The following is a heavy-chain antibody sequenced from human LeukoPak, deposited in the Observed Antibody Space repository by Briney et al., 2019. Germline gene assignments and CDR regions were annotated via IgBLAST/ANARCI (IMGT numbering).Heavy chain of an antibody. CDR1: GGSFSGYY. CDR3: ARGAPKEIQLWLRLRGVAFDI. J-gene: IGHJ3*02. V-gene: IGHV4-34*01. Sequence: SETLSLACAVYGGSFSGYYWSWIRQPPGKGLEWIGEINHSGSTNYNPSLKSRVTISVDTSKNQFSLKLNSVTAADTAVYYCARGAPKEIQLWLRLRGVAFDIWGQGTMVTVSS. CDR2: INHSGST. D-gene: IGHD5-18*01.